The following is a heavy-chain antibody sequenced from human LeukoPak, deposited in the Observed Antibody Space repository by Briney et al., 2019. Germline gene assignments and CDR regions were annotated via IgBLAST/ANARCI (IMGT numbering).Heavy chain of an antibody. Sequence: GASVKVSCKASGYTFTGYYMHWVRQAPGQGLEWMGWINPNSGGTNYAQKFQGRVTMTRDTSISTAYMELSRLRSDDTAVYYCARARVLLWFGELLLGWFDPWGQGTLVTVLS. J-gene: IGHJ5*02. CDR1: GYTFTGYY. D-gene: IGHD3-10*01. CDR2: INPNSGGT. V-gene: IGHV1-2*02. CDR3: ARARVLLWFGELLLGWFDP.